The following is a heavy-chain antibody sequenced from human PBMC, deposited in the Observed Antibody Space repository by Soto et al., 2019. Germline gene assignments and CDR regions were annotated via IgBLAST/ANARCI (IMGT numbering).Heavy chain of an antibody. J-gene: IGHJ4*02. CDR3: AIHTLPGYDY. V-gene: IGHV1-18*01. Sequence: ASVKLSCKASGYTFTSYGISCVRQAPGQGLEWMGWISAYNGNTNYAQKFQGRVTMTRDTSISTAYMELSSLRSEDTAVYYCAIHTLPGYDYWGQGTLVTVSS. CDR1: GYTFTSYG. D-gene: IGHD2-15*01. CDR2: ISAYNGNT.